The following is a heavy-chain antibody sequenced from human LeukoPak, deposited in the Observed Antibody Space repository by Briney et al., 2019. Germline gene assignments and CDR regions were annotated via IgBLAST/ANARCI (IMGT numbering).Heavy chain of an antibody. CDR3: ARDSRMVSY. D-gene: IGHD5-18*01. J-gene: IGHJ4*02. V-gene: IGHV4-34*01. Sequence: SETLSLTCAVYGGSFSGYYWSWIRQPPGKGLEWIGEINHSGSTNYNPSLKSRVTISVDTSKNQFSLKLSSVTAADTAVYYCARDSRMVSYWGQGTLVTVSP. CDR2: INHSGST. CDR1: GGSFSGYY.